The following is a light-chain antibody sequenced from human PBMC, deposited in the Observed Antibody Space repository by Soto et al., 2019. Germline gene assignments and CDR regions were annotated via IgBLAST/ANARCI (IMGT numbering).Light chain of an antibody. V-gene: IGKV3-20*01. CDR1: QTGSNSY. J-gene: IGKJ5*01. Sequence: IVLTQSPGTLSLSPGERATLSCRASQTGSNSYLAWYQQKSGQAPRLLIYGVSTRATGIPDRFSGSGSGTDFTLTISRLEPEDFAVYYCQQYGSSLTTFGQGTRLEIK. CDR2: GVS. CDR3: QQYGSSLTT.